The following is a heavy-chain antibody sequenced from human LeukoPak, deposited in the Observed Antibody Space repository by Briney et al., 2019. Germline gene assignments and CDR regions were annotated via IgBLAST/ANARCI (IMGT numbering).Heavy chain of an antibody. CDR3: AKEAQGCSTTSCYFDS. CDR1: GFTFSNYA. D-gene: IGHD2-2*01. J-gene: IGHJ4*02. V-gene: IGHV3-23*01. CDR2: ISGSGGNT. Sequence: QPGGSLRLSCAASGFTFSNYAMSWVRQAPGKGLEWVSAISGSGGNTYYADSVKGRFTISRDNSKNTLFLQMNSLRAEDTAVYYCAKEAQGCSTTSCYFDSWGQGTLVTVSS.